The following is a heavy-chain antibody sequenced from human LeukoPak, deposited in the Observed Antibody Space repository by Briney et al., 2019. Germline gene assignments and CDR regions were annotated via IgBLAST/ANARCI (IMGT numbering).Heavy chain of an antibody. J-gene: IGHJ4*02. D-gene: IGHD3-3*01. CDR3: ARGLRFLEWPYYFDY. Sequence: SVKVSCKASGGTFSSYAISWVRQAPGQGLEWMGGIIPIFGTANYAQKFQGRVTITTDESTSTAYMELSSLRSEDTAVYYCARGLRFLEWPYYFDYWGQGTLVTVSS. CDR1: GGTFSSYA. CDR2: IIPIFGTA. V-gene: IGHV1-69*05.